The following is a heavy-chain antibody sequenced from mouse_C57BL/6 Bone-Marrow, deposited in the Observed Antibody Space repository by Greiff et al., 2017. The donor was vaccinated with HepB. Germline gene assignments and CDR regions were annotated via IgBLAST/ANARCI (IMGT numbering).Heavy chain of an antibody. Sequence: EVKLMESGPGLAKPSQSLSLSCSVSGYSITSDYWNWIRKFPGNKLEYMGYISYSGSTYYNPSLKSRISITRDTSKTQYYLQLNAVTTEDTATYYCARRHDSSYNYFDYWGQGTTLTVSS. CDR1: GYSITSDY. CDR3: ARRHDSSYNYFDY. V-gene: IGHV3-8*01. J-gene: IGHJ2*01. D-gene: IGHD1-1*01. CDR2: ISYSGST.